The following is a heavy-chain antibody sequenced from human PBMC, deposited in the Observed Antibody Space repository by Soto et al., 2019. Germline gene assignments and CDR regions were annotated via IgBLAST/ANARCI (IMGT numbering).Heavy chain of an antibody. CDR3: ARWANSGKTINWFDP. D-gene: IGHD6-19*01. CDR2: IWYDGSNK. Sequence: GGSLRLSCAASGFTFSSYGMHWVRQAPGKGLEWVAVIWYDGSNKYYADSVKGRFTISRDNSKNTLYLQMNSLRAEDTAVYYCARWANSGKTINWFDPWGQGTLVTVSS. V-gene: IGHV3-33*01. CDR1: GFTFSSYG. J-gene: IGHJ5*02.